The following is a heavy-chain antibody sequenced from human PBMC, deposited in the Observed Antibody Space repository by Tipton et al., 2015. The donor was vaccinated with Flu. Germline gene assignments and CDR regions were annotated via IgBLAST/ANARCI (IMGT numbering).Heavy chain of an antibody. CDR1: GFTFSSYA. Sequence: GSLRLSCTASGFTFSSYAMNWVRQAPGRGLEWVSSVGDDGGSTYYADSVKGRFTISRDNSKNTLYLQMNNLRAEDTAVYYCAKVNRAGYNYAFDIWGQGTMVTVSS. J-gene: IGHJ3*02. V-gene: IGHV3-23*01. CDR3: AKVNRAGYNYAFDI. CDR2: VGDDGGST. D-gene: IGHD5-24*01.